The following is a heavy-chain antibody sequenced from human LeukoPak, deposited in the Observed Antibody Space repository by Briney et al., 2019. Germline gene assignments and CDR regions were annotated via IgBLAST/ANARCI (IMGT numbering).Heavy chain of an antibody. CDR1: GFASRGYS. D-gene: IGHD1-26*01. Sequence: GGSLRLSCADSGFASRGYSMSWVGQAPGKGLESELNIRQDGDEKDYVDSVQGRLTRSRDNARNAMFLEMNSLSAEDTAVYYCARDSGSYRYFDYWGQGILVMVSS. CDR2: IRQDGDEK. J-gene: IGHJ4*02. V-gene: IGHV3-7*04. CDR3: ARDSGSYRYFDY.